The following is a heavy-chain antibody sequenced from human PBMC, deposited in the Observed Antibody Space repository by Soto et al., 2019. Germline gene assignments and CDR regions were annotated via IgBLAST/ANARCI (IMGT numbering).Heavy chain of an antibody. V-gene: IGHV1-69*02. CDR2: IIPILGIA. D-gene: IGHD2-15*01. Sequence: QVQLVQSGAEVKKPGSSVKVSCKASGGTFSSYTISWVRQAPGQGLEWMGRIIPILGIANYAQKFQGRVTMPADKSTSTAYMERSSLRSEDTAVYYCAWRCCSGGSWYSAGMEVWGQGTTVTVSS. CDR3: AWRCCSGGSWYSAGMEV. J-gene: IGHJ6*02. CDR1: GGTFSSYT.